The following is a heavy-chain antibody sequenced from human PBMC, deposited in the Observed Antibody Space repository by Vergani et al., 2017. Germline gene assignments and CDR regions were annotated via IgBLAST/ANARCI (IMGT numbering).Heavy chain of an antibody. V-gene: IGHV4-59*01. Sequence: QVQLQESGPGLVKPSETLSLTCTVSGGSISSYYWSWIRQPPGKGLEWIGYIYYSGSTNYNPSLKSRVTISVDTSKNQFSLKLSSVTAADTAVYYCARVRYDISVAVGITHNXFDPWGQGTLVTVSS. D-gene: IGHD3-9*01. CDR3: ARVRYDISVAVGITHNXFDP. J-gene: IGHJ5*02. CDR2: IYYSGST. CDR1: GGSISSYY.